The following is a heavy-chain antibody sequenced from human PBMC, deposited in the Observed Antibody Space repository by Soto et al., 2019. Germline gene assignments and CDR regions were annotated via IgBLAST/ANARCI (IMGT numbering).Heavy chain of an antibody. J-gene: IGHJ4*02. CDR1: GGSISSYY. CDR2: MYNSGST. D-gene: IGHD3-10*01. V-gene: IGHV4-59*08. Sequence: QVQLQESGPGLVKPSETLSLTCTVSGGSISSYYWTWIRQPPGQGLEWIGFMYNSGSTHYNPSLKSRLTISLDTSKNQFSLNLRSVTAADTAVYYCASMGYHYGSGSYPLDYWGQGTLVTVSS. CDR3: ASMGYHYGSGSYPLDY.